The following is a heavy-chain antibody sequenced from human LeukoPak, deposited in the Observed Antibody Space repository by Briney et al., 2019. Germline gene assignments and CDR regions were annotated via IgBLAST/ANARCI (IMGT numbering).Heavy chain of an antibody. CDR2: IYYSGST. V-gene: IGHV4-59*12. CDR1: GGSISSYY. D-gene: IGHD6-19*01. CDR3: ARGGSDSSGWYRIKLSDFDY. Sequence: MASETLSLTCTVSGGSISSYYWSWIRQPPGKGLEWIGYIYYSGSTNYNPSLKSRVTISVDTSKNQFSLKLSSVTAADTAVYYCARGGSDSSGWYRIKLSDFDYWGQGTLVTVSS. J-gene: IGHJ4*02.